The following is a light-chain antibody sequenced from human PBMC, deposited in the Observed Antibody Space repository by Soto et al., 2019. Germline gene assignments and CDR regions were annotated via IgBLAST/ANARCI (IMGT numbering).Light chain of an antibody. CDR3: QQRSNWPPWT. Sequence: DIELTQSPATLSLSPGDRATLSCRASQSVSSYLAWYQQKPGQAPKLLIYDASNRATGIPARFSGSGSGTDFTLTISSLEPEDFAVYYCQQRSNWPPWTFGQGTQVEIK. V-gene: IGKV3-11*01. J-gene: IGKJ1*01. CDR2: DAS. CDR1: QSVSSY.